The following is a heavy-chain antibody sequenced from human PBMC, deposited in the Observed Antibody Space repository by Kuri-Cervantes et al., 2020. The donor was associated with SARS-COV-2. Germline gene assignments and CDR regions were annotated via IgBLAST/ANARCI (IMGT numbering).Heavy chain of an antibody. CDR2: ISGSGDST. CDR1: GFSFSTYG. Sequence: GESLKISCAASGFSFSTYGMSWVRQAPGKGLEWVSGISGSGDSTYYAASVKGRFTIPRDNFKNTLYLQMSSLRAEDTAVYYCANLGPFRGSAFDIWGQGTMVTVSS. J-gene: IGHJ3*02. CDR3: ANLGPFRGSAFDI. D-gene: IGHD2-15*01. V-gene: IGHV3-23*01.